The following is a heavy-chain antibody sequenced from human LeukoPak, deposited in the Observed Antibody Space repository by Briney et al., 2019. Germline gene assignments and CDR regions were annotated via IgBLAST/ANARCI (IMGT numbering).Heavy chain of an antibody. CDR1: GFTFRSFW. CDR3: ARYTAVSSPGAFNI. Sequence: PGGSLRLSCAASGFTFRSFWMSWVRQAPGKRLGWVANIRQNGAEEYYMDSVKGRFAISRDNAKNSVYLQMNSLRVEDTAIYYCARYTAVSSPGAFNIWGQGTMVTVSS. V-gene: IGHV3-7*03. CDR2: IRQNGAEE. D-gene: IGHD4-17*01. J-gene: IGHJ3*02.